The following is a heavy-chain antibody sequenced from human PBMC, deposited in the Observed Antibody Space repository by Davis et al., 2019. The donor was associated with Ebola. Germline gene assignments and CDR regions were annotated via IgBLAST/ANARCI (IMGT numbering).Heavy chain of an antibody. V-gene: IGHV2-5*02. J-gene: IGHJ4*02. Sequence: SGPTLANPTPTFTLTCTFSGFSLRTSGVGVGWIRQPPGKALEWLALIYWDDDKRYSPSLKSRPTITKDTSKNQVVLTITNMDPVETATYYCAHARPLGLRHFGYWGQETLVTVSS. D-gene: IGHD5-12*01. CDR2: IYWDDDK. CDR3: AHARPLGLRHFGY. CDR1: GFSLRTSGVG.